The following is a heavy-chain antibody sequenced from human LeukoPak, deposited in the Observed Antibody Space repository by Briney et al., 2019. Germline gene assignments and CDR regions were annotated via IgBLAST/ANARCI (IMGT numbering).Heavy chain of an antibody. Sequence: SVKVSCKASGGTFSRYGINWVRQAPGQGLEWMGGIIPIFGAANYAQKFQGRVTITADTSTNTAYMELGSLRSEDAAVYYCARQACSSTSCYPFDPWGQGTLVTVSS. V-gene: IGHV1-69*06. CDR3: ARQACSSTSCYPFDP. J-gene: IGHJ5*02. CDR2: IIPIFGAA. D-gene: IGHD2-2*01. CDR1: GGTFSRYG.